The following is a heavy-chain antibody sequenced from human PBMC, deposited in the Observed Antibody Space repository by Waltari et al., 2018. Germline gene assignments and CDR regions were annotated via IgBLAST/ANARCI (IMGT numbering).Heavy chain of an antibody. Sequence: QVQLQESGPGLVKPSETLSLTCTVSGGSISSHYWSWIRQPPGNGLEWIGYIYYSGSTNYNPSLKSRVTISVDTSKNQFSLKLSSVTAADTAVYYCASTGIAVAGMFDYWGQGTLVTVSS. CDR3: ASTGIAVAGMFDY. CDR1: GGSISSHY. D-gene: IGHD6-19*01. V-gene: IGHV4-59*11. J-gene: IGHJ4*02. CDR2: IYYSGST.